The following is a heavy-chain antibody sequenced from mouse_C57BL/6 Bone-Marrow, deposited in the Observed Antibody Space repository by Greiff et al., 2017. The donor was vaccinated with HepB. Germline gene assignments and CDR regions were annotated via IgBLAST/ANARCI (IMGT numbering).Heavy chain of an antibody. J-gene: IGHJ4*01. V-gene: IGHV3-6*01. D-gene: IGHD1-1*01. CDR1: GYSITSGYY. CDR2: ISYDGSN. Sequence: EVQLQQSGPGLVKPSQSLSLTCSVTGYSITSGYYWNWIRQFPGNKLEWMGYISYDGSNNYNPSLKNRISITRDTSKNQFFLKLNSVTTEYTATYYCARGLYYGSTWGGAMDYWGQGTSVTVSS. CDR3: ARGLYYGSTWGGAMDY.